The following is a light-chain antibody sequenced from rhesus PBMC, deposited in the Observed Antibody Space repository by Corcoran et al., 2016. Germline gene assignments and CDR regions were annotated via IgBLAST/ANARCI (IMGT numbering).Light chain of an antibody. CDR1: QTINSW. CDR3: LQYNSSPLT. J-gene: IGKJ4*01. CDR2: KAS. Sequence: DIQMTQSPSSLSASVGDTVTITCRASQTINSWLDWYQQKPGKAPNLLIYKASSLQSGVPSRFSGSGSVTDFTLTISSLQPEDFATYYCLQYNSSPLTFGGGTNVELK. V-gene: IGKV1-22*01.